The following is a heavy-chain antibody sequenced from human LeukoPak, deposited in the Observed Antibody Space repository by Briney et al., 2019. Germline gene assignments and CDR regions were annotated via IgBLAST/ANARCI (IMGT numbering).Heavy chain of an antibody. CDR3: ARDTHYYGSGSPAFDL. D-gene: IGHD3-10*01. Sequence: GGSLRLSFEASGFTFSSYSMNWVRQAPGKGLEWVSYISFSSATIHYADSVKGRFTISRDNAKNSLYLQLNSLRAEDTALYYCARDTHYYGSGSPAFDLWGRGTMVTVSS. V-gene: IGHV3-48*01. CDR1: GFTFSSYS. J-gene: IGHJ3*01. CDR2: ISFSSATI.